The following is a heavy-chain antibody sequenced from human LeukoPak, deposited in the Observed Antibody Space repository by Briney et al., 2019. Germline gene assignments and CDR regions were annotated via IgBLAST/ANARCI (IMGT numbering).Heavy chain of an antibody. V-gene: IGHV4-59*12. J-gene: IGHJ4*02. Sequence: SETLSLTCTVSGDSIRSYYWNWIRQPPGKGLEWIGYIYYSGSTNYNPSLKSRVTMSIDTSKNQFSLKLSSVTAADTAVYYCARGGVVGANPPFGYWGQGTLVTVSS. CDR1: GDSIRSYY. D-gene: IGHD1-26*01. CDR3: ARGGVVGANPPFGY. CDR2: IYYSGST.